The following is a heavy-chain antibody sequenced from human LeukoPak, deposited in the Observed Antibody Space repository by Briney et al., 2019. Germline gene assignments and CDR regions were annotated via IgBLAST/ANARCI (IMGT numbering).Heavy chain of an antibody. CDR3: AKRDLGY. V-gene: IGHV3-23*01. CDR2: ISSSGGST. Sequence: GGSLRLSCAASGFTFSTYAMSWVRQAPGKGLEWVSTISSSGGSTYYADSVKGRFTISRDNSKNTVFLQMNSLRAEDTAVYYCAKRDLGYWGQGTLVTVSS. J-gene: IGHJ4*02. CDR1: GFTFSTYA.